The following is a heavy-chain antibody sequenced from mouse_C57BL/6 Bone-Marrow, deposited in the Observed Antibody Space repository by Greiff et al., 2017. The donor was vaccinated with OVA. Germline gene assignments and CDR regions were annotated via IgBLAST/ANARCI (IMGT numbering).Heavy chain of an antibody. V-gene: IGHV5-16*01. CDR3: ARDLFYYFDY. CDR2: INYDGSST. J-gene: IGHJ2*01. Sequence: EVQLVESEGGLVQPGSSMKLSCTASGFTFSDYYMAWVRQVPEKGLEWVANINYDGSSTYYLDSLKSRFIISRDNAKNILYLQMSSLKSEDTATYYCARDLFYYFDYWGQGTTLTVSA. CDR1: GFTFSDYY.